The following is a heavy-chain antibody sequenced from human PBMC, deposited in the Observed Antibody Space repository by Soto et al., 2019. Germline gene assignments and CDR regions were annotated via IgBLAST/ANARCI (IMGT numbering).Heavy chain of an antibody. D-gene: IGHD2-15*01. J-gene: IGHJ6*02. CDR1: GFTFSSYA. V-gene: IGHV3-30-3*01. CDR2: ISYDGNTK. Sequence: QVQLVESGGGVVQPGRSLRLSCVASGFTFSSYAMHWVRQAPGKGLEWVAVISYDGNTKYYADSVKGRFTISRDNSKNTLYLQMNSLRLEDTAVYYCARAGCDGGSCYTLVGLRYGMDVWGQGTTVTVSS. CDR3: ARAGCDGGSCYTLVGLRYGMDV.